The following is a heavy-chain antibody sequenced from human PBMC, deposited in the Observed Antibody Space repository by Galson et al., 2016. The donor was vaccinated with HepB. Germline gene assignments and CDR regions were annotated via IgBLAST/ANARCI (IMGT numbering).Heavy chain of an antibody. CDR1: GYTFTRYD. J-gene: IGHJ4*02. CDR2: ISGNTGNT. CDR3: VRGVIGVFDS. V-gene: IGHV1-18*04. D-gene: IGHD3-16*02. Sequence: SVKVSCKAFGYTFTRYDITWVRQAPGLGLERMGWISGNTGNTNDAQKFQDRVAMTRDSSTSTANMELQNLTSDDTAVYYCVRGVIGVFDSWGQGTLVRVSS.